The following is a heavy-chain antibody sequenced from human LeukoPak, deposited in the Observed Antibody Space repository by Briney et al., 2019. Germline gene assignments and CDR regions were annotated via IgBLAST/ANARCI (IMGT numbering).Heavy chain of an antibody. Sequence: SETLSLTCTVSGVSISGHSYAWIRQSAGKGLEWIGRLSTSGSARDNPSLRSRVSMSVDTSKNQFSLRLTSVTAADTAVYYCATGYLGDAHDWNWFDPWGQGILVTVSS. CDR3: ATGYLGDAHDWNWFDP. V-gene: IGHV4-4*07. CDR1: GVSISGHS. J-gene: IGHJ5*02. D-gene: IGHD2-21*01. CDR2: LSTSGSA.